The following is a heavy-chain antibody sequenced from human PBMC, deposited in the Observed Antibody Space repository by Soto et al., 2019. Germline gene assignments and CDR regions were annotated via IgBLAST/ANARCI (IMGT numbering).Heavy chain of an antibody. Sequence: QVQLVQSGAEVKKPGSSVKVSCKASGGTFSSYAISWVRQAPGQGLEWMGGIIPIFGTANYAQKFQGRVKITADNSTSTAHMELSSLRSEDTAVYYCAREDYYSSGYLDPWGQGTLVTVSS. J-gene: IGHJ5*02. CDR1: GGTFSSYA. CDR2: IIPIFGTA. V-gene: IGHV1-69*06. CDR3: AREDYYSSGYLDP. D-gene: IGHD3-22*01.